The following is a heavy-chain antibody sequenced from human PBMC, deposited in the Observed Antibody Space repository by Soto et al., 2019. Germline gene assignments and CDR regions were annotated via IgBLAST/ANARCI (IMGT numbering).Heavy chain of an antibody. Sequence: EVQLVESGGGLVQPGRSLRLSCAASGFTFDDYAMHWVRQAPGKGLEWVSGISWNSGSIGYADSVKGRFTISRDNAKNSLYLQMNSLRAEDTALYYCAKGQGTTVGAGAFDIGGQGTMVTVSS. V-gene: IGHV3-9*01. D-gene: IGHD4-17*01. CDR1: GFTFDDYA. J-gene: IGHJ3*02. CDR2: ISWNSGSI. CDR3: AKGQGTTVGAGAFDI.